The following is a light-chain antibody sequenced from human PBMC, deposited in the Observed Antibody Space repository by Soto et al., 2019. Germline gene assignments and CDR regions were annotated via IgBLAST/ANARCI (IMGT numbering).Light chain of an antibody. CDR1: QSLLHRNGYSS. Sequence: DIVMTQSPLSLPVSPGEPACISCRSSQSLLHRNGYSSLDWYLQKPGQSPRLLIYLASTRASGVPDKFSASGSGTVFTLKISRVEAEDVGIYYCMLALQTPYSFGQGTKLEI. J-gene: IGKJ2*01. V-gene: IGKV2-28*01. CDR3: MLALQTPYS. CDR2: LAS.